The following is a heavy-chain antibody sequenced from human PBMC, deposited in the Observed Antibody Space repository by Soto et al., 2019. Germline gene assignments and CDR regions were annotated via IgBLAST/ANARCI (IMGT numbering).Heavy chain of an antibody. CDR2: ISGGVDSP. CDR3: AKTRGAMIYAISVYGMDV. V-gene: IGHV3-23*01. CDR1: GFGFSGFA. D-gene: IGHD2-8*01. J-gene: IGHJ6*02. Sequence: EVQLLESGGGFIHPGGSRRLSCAASGFGFSGFAMNWVGQAPGKGLEWFSIISGGVDSPSYEDSVKGRFTISRDNSKITLYLQINSLRAEDTAVYYCAKTRGAMIYAISVYGMDVWGQGTTVTVSS.